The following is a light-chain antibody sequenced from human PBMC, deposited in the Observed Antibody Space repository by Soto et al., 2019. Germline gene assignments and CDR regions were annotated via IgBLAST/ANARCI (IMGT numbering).Light chain of an antibody. CDR3: QQYNNWPPWT. Sequence: IQMTQSPSTLSASVGDRVSINCRASQSISAWLAWYQKKPGKAPRLLIYKASTLEIGVPSRFSGSGSGTELTLTISSLQSEDFAVYYCQQYNNWPPWTFGQGTKVDI. CDR1: QSISAW. J-gene: IGKJ1*01. V-gene: IGKV1-5*03. CDR2: KAS.